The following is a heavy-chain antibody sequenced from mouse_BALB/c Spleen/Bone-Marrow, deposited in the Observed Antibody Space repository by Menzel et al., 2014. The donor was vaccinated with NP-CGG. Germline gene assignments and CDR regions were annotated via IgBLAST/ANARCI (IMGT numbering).Heavy chain of an antibody. CDR1: GFSLTSYG. Sequence: VNLVESGHGLVQPSQSLSITCTVSGFSLTSYGVYWVRQSPGKGLEWLGVIWSGGSTDYNAAFISRLSISKDNSKSQVFFKMNSLQSNDTAIYYCARNRDWDGAMDYWGQGTSVTVSS. J-gene: IGHJ4*01. CDR3: ARNRDWDGAMDY. D-gene: IGHD4-1*01. CDR2: IWSGGST. V-gene: IGHV2-2*03.